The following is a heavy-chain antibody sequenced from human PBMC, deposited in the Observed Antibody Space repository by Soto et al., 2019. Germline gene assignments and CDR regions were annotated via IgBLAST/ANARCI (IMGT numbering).Heavy chain of an antibody. CDR3: ASVTTGEYSDY. CDR2: IYYSGST. CDR1: GGSISSYY. J-gene: IGHJ4*02. D-gene: IGHD4-17*01. Sequence: PSETLSLTCTVSGGSISSYYWSWIRQPPGKGLEWIGYIYYSGSTYYNPSLNSRVTISVDTSNQFSLKLSSVTAADTAVHYCASVTTGEYSDYWGQGILVTGSS. V-gene: IGHV4-59*01.